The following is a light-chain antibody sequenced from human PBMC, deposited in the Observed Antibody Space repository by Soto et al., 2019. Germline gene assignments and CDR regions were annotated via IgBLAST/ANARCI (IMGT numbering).Light chain of an antibody. V-gene: IGKV3-11*01. Sequence: EVVLTQSPDTLSLSPGETATLSCRASQSVDRYVAWYQQKVGQAPRLPIYDTYTRATGVGARFTGSGSATDFSLTITSLQPYDFAVYQCQQRAKWPSPFGPGTKVEMK. CDR3: QQRAKWPSP. CDR1: QSVDRY. J-gene: IGKJ2*01. CDR2: DTY.